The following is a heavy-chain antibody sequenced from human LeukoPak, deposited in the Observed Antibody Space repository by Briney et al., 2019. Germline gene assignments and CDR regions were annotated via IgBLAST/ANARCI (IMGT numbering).Heavy chain of an antibody. J-gene: IGHJ4*02. CDR2: IYYSGST. CDR3: ARMGIAVAGTLTFDY. D-gene: IGHD6-19*01. V-gene: IGHV4-59*08. CDR1: GGSISSYY. Sequence: PSETLSLTCTVSGGSISSYYWSWIRQPPGKGLEWIGYIYYSGSTNYNPSLKSRVTISVDTSKNQFSLKLSSVTAADMAVYYCARMGIAVAGTLTFDYWGQGTLVTVSS.